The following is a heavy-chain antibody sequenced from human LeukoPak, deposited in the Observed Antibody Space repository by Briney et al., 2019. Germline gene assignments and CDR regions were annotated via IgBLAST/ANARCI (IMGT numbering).Heavy chain of an antibody. Sequence: ASVKVSCKASGYTFTSYDINWVRQATGQGLEWMGWMNPNSGNTGYAQKFQGRVTMTRNTSISTAYMELSSLRSEDTAVYYCARGGIAVAGTVYYYYGMDVWGQGTTVTVSS. V-gene: IGHV1-8*01. CDR3: ARGGIAVAGTVYYYYGMDV. CDR2: MNPNSGNT. D-gene: IGHD6-19*01. CDR1: GYTFTSYD. J-gene: IGHJ6*02.